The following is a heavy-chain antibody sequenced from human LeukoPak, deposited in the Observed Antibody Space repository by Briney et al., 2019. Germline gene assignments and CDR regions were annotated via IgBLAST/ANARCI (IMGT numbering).Heavy chain of an antibody. CDR3: ARGELVFDY. V-gene: IGHV4-31*03. D-gene: IGHD1-1*01. J-gene: IGHJ4*02. CDR1: GVSISSGGYY. CDR2: IYYSGST. Sequence: SQTLSLTCTVSGVSISSGGYYWSWIRQHPGKGLEWIGYIYYSGSTFYNPSLKSRFTISVDTSKNQFSLKLSSVTAADTAVHYCARGELVFDYWGQGTLVTVSS.